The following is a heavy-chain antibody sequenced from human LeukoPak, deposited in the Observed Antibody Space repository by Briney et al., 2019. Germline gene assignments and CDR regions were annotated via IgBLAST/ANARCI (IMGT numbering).Heavy chain of an antibody. V-gene: IGHV4-4*07. D-gene: IGHD3-9*01. J-gene: IGHJ2*01. CDR3: ARVPGYYDILTGYSPHWYFDL. CDR2: MYTRGTT. Sequence: TPSEPLSLTCTVSGGSLSSYYWRWLRQSAGKGLEWCGRMYTRGTTSYNPSLKSRVTMSVDTSKNQFSLKLSSVTAADTAVYYCARVPGYYDILTGYSPHWYFDLWGRGTLVTVSS. CDR1: GGSLSSYY.